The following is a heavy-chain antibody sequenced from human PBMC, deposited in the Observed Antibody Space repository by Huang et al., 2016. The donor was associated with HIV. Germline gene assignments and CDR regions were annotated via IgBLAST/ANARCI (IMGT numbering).Heavy chain of an antibody. CDR3: ARERSSGWAIDY. Sequence: EVQLVESGGGLVQPGGSLRLSCAASGFPLSSYWMHWVRQAPGKGLVWGSRMNSDGISTNYADSVKGRFTIARDNAKNTLYLQMNSLRAEDTAVYYCARERSSGWAIDYWGQGTLVTVSS. J-gene: IGHJ4*02. D-gene: IGHD6-19*01. CDR2: MNSDGIST. CDR1: GFPLSSYW. V-gene: IGHV3-74*01.